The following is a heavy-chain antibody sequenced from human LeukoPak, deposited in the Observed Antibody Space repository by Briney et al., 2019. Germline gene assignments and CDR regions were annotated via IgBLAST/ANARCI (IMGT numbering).Heavy chain of an antibody. CDR3: TTASGYYDSSGYPFDY. CDR1: GFTFSNAW. V-gene: IGHV3-15*01. CDR2: IKSKTDGGTT. Sequence: KTGGSLRLSCAASGFTFSNAWMSWVRQAPGKGLEWVCRIKSKTDGGTTDYAGAVIGRFTISRDDSKKTLYLQMNSLEAEDTAVYYCTTASGYYDSSGYPFDYWGQGTLVTVSS. J-gene: IGHJ4*02. D-gene: IGHD3-22*01.